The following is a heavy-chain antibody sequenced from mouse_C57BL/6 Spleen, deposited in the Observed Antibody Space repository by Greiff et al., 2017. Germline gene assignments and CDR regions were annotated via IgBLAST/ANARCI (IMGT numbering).Heavy chain of an antibody. CDR2: INPNYGTT. V-gene: IGHV1-39*01. CDR3: ARGGYYDPYYAMDY. Sequence: VQLKQSGPELVKPGASVKISCKASGYSFTDYNMNWVKQSNGKSLEWIGEINPNYGTTSYNQKFKGKATLTVDQSSSTAYMQLNSLTSEDSAVYYCARGGYYDPYYAMDYWGQGTSVTVSS. D-gene: IGHD2-4*01. CDR1: GYSFTDYN. J-gene: IGHJ4*01.